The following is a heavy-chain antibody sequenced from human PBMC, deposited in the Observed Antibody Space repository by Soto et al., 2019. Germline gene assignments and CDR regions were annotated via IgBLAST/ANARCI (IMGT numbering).Heavy chain of an antibody. D-gene: IGHD2-15*01. CDR2: IKSKTDGGTT. J-gene: IGHJ6*02. V-gene: IGHV3-15*07. Sequence: PGGSLRLSCAASGFTFSNAWMNWVRQAPGKGLEWVGRIKSKTDGGTTDYAAPVKGRFTISRDDSKNTLYLQMNSLKTEDTAVYYCTTLQETVVTGYPRGYYYVMDVSGQGTTVTVSS. CDR3: TTLQETVVTGYPRGYYYVMDV. CDR1: GFTFSNAW.